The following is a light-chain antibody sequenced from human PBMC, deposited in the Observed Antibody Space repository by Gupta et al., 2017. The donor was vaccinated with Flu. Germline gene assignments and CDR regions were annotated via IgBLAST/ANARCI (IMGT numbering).Light chain of an antibody. V-gene: IGKV1-5*03. Sequence: DIQMTQSPSTLSASVGDRVTITCRASQSLGTWLAWYQQKPGKAPKLLIYKASYLESGVPSRFSGSGSGTVFTLTISSLQPDDFATYYCQQYNAWWTFGQGTKVEIK. J-gene: IGKJ1*01. CDR3: QQYNAWWT. CDR1: QSLGTW. CDR2: KAS.